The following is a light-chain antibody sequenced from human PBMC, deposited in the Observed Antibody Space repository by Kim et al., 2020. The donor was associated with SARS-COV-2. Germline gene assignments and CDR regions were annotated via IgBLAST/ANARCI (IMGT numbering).Light chain of an antibody. CDR1: QSISSY. Sequence: DIQMTQSPSSLSASVGDRVTITCRASQSISSYLNWYQQKPGKAPKLLIYAASSLQSGVPSRFSGSGSGTDFTLTISSLQPEDFTTYYWQQSYSTPGTFGQGTKLEI. CDR2: AAS. V-gene: IGKV1-39*01. J-gene: IGKJ2*01. CDR3: QQSYSTPGT.